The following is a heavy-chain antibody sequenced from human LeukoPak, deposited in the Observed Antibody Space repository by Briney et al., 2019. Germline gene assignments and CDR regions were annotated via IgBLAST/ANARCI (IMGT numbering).Heavy chain of an antibody. V-gene: IGHV4-39*07. CDR3: ARGRNVVVTAIPDPVRIFDY. CDR2: ISHSGST. J-gene: IGHJ4*02. CDR1: GASISSNHYY. D-gene: IGHD2-21*02. Sequence: PSETLSLTCTVSGASISSNHYYWGWIRQPPGKGLEWIGEISHSGSTNYNPSLKSRVTISVDTSKNQFSLKLSSVTAADTAVYYCARGRNVVVTAIPDPVRIFDYWGQGTLVTVSS.